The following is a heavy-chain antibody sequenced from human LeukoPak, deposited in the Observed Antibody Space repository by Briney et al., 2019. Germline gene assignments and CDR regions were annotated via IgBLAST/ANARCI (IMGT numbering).Heavy chain of an antibody. D-gene: IGHD3-22*01. V-gene: IGHV3-30*18. J-gene: IGHJ4*02. CDR3: AKDASPTYYYDDY. Sequence: PGGTLRLSCAASGFTFSSYGMSWVRQAPGKGLEWVAVISYDGSNKYYADSVKGRFTISRDNSKNTLYLQMNSLRAEDTAVYYCAKDASPTYYYDDYWGQGTLVTVSS. CDR1: GFTFSSYG. CDR2: ISYDGSNK.